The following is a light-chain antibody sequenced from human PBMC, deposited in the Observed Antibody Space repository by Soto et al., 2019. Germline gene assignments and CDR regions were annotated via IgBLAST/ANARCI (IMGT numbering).Light chain of an antibody. CDR2: EVT. CDR3: SSYTRSSTQV. J-gene: IGLJ1*01. Sequence: LAQPASVSGSPGQSITISCAGTSSDVGAYNYVSWYQLHPGKAPKLIISEVTNRPSGVSSRFSGSKSANTASLTISGLRAEDEADYYCSSYTRSSTQVFGTGTKVTVL. CDR1: SSDVGAYNY. V-gene: IGLV2-14*01.